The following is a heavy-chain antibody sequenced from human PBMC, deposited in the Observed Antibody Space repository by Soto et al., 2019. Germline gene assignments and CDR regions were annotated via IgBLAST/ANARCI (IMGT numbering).Heavy chain of an antibody. V-gene: IGHV3-30*03. CDR2: ISYDGSNK. CDR1: GFTFSTYA. Sequence: GGSLRLSCAVSGFTFSTYAMHWARQAPGKGLEWVAVISYDGSNKYYADSVKGRFTISRDNSKNTLYLQMNSLRDEDTAVYYCARDWYYCGNPYEVVFYIWGQGTTVTVSS. D-gene: IGHD1-1*01. CDR3: ARDWYYCGNPYEVVFYI. J-gene: IGHJ3*02.